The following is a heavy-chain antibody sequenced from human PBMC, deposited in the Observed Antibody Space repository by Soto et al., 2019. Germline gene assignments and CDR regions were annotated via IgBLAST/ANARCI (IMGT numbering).Heavy chain of an antibody. V-gene: IGHV3-30*18. CDR3: AKSNLVLVPAAPIDY. J-gene: IGHJ4*02. Sequence: QVQLVESGGGVVQPGRSLRLSCAASGFTFSSYGMHWVRQAPGKGLEWVAVISYDGSNKYYADSVKGRFTISRDNSKNTLYLQMNSLRAEDTAVYYCAKSNLVLVPAAPIDYWGQGTLVTVSS. CDR2: ISYDGSNK. D-gene: IGHD2-2*01. CDR1: GFTFSSYG.